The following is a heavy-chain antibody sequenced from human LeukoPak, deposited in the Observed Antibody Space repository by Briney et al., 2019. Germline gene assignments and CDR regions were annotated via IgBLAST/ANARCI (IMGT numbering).Heavy chain of an antibody. Sequence: SETLSLTCAVYGGSFSGNYWSWIRQPPGRGLEWLGEIHHSGSTIYNLSLKSRVTVSVDTSKNQFSLKLSSVTAADTAVYYCARVREGIVVVVAATQGAFDIWGQGTMVTVSS. J-gene: IGHJ3*02. CDR1: GGSFSGNY. V-gene: IGHV4-34*01. D-gene: IGHD2-15*01. CDR2: IHHSGST. CDR3: ARVREGIVVVVAATQGAFDI.